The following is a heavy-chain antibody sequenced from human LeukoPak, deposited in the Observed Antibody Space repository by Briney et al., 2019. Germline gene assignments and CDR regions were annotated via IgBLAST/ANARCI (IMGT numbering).Heavy chain of an antibody. CDR2: ISCGGSNE. CDR3: AKVVTTLDY. D-gene: IGHD4-17*01. Sequence: GGSLRLSCAASGFTFSDYAMHWVRQAPGKGLEWVAVISCGGSNEYYADSVKGRFTISRDNSKNTLYLQMNSLRAEDTAVYYCAKVVTTLDYWGQGTLVTVSS. V-gene: IGHV3-30*04. J-gene: IGHJ4*02. CDR1: GFTFSDYA.